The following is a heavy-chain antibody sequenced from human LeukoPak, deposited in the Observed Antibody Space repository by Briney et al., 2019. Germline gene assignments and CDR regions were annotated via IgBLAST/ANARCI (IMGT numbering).Heavy chain of an antibody. V-gene: IGHV4-34*01. CDR2: INHSGST. CDR3: ARGLTLPAVVPAAIELGYNWFDP. D-gene: IGHD2-2*02. J-gene: IGHJ5*02. CDR1: GGSFSGYY. Sequence: SETLSLTCAVYGGSFSGYYWSWIRQPPGKGLEWIGEINHSGSTNYNPSLKTRVTISVDTSKNQFSLKQSSVTAADTAVYYCARGLTLPAVVPAAIELGYNWFDPWGQGTLVTVSS.